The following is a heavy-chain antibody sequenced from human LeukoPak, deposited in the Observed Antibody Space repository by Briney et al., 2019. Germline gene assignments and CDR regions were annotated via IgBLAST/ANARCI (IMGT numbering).Heavy chain of an antibody. Sequence: ASVKVSCKASGYTFTSYDINWVRQATGQGLEWMGWMNPNSGNTGYAQKFQGRVTITRNTSISTAYMELSSLRSEDTAVYYCARGLRRVSAFDIWGQGTMVTVSS. V-gene: IGHV1-8*03. J-gene: IGHJ3*02. CDR2: MNPNSGNT. CDR1: GYTFTSYD. CDR3: ARGLRRVSAFDI.